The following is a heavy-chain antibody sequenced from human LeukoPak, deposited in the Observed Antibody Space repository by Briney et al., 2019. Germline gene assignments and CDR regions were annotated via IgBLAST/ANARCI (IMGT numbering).Heavy chain of an antibody. CDR2: INPNSGGT. D-gene: IGHD6-13*01. CDR3: ASGTAAGSYFDY. CDR1: GYTFTSYY. J-gene: IGHJ4*02. V-gene: IGHV1-2*04. Sequence: ASVKVSCKASGYTFTSYYMHWVRQAPGQGLEWMGWINPNSGGTNYAQKFQGWVTMTRDTSISTAYMELSRLRSDDTAVYYCASGTAAGSYFDYWGQGTLVTVSS.